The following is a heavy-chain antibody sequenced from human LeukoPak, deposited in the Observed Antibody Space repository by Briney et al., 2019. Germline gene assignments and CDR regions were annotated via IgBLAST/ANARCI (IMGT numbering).Heavy chain of an antibody. CDR1: GFTFSSNG. CDR3: ARRPSSSSWPG. J-gene: IGHJ4*02. Sequence: GGSLRLSCVASGFTFSSNGMHWVRQAPGKGLEWVAFIRNDGSNKYYVDSVKGRFTISRDNAKNSLYLQMNSLRVEDTAVYYCARRPSSSSWPGWGQGTLSPSPQ. V-gene: IGHV3-30*02. CDR2: IRNDGSNK. D-gene: IGHD6-13*01.